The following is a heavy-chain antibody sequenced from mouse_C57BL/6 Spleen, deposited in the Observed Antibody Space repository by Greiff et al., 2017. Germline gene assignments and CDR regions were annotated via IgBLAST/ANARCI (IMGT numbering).Heavy chain of an antibody. V-gene: IGHV10-1*01. CDR3: VRQVNAMDY. CDR2: IRSKSNNYAT. Sequence: EVQVVESGGGLVQPKGSLKLSCAASGFSFNTYAMNWVRQAPGKGLEWVARIRSKSNNYATYYADSVKDRFTISRDDSESMLYLQMNNLKTEDTAMYYCVRQVNAMDYWGQGTSVTVSS. J-gene: IGHJ4*01. CDR1: GFSFNTYA. D-gene: IGHD2-2*01.